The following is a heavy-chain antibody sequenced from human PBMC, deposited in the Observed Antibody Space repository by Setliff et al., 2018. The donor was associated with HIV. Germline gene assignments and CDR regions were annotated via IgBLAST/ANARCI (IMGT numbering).Heavy chain of an antibody. Sequence: PGGSLRLSCAASGFTFDDYGMSWVRQAPGKGLEWVSGINWNGGSTGYADSVKGRFTISRDNAKNSLYLQMNSLRAEDTALYYCARGGPASTLNWFDPWGQGTLVTVSS. CDR3: ARGGPASTLNWFDP. J-gene: IGHJ5*02. V-gene: IGHV3-20*04. CDR1: GFTFDDYG. CDR2: INWNGGST. D-gene: IGHD2-2*01.